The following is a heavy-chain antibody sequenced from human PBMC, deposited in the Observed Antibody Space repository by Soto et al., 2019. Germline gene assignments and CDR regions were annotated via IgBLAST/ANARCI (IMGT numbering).Heavy chain of an antibody. J-gene: IGHJ4*02. CDR1: GVTLRDYG. D-gene: IGHD5-18*01. Sequence: QVQLVESGGCVAQTGRSLRPSCSASGVTLRDYGMHWVRQAPGKGLEWVADISYDAASEHYADSVKGRFSISRDNSNNTVSLHMNSLGPGDTAVYYCARDSRRLQLGVIDFWGQGTLVTVSS. CDR3: ARDSRRLQLGVIDF. V-gene: IGHV3-30*03. CDR2: ISYDAASE.